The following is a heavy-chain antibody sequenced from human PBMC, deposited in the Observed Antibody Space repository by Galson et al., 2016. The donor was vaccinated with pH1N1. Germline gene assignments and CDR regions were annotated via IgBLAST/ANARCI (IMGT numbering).Heavy chain of an antibody. CDR3: ARARFDP. Sequence: SLRLSCAASGFTFSSFWMHWVRQAPGKGLEWVANIRQDGSEKYYVDSVKGRFTISRDNAKNSLYLQMNSLTAEDTAVYYCARARFDPWGQGTLVTVSS. J-gene: IGHJ5*02. CDR2: IRQDGSEK. CDR1: GFTFSSFW. V-gene: IGHV3-7*01.